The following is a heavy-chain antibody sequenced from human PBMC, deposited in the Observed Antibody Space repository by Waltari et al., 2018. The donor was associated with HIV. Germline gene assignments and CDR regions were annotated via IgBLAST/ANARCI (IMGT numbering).Heavy chain of an antibody. CDR1: GYPFIDFD. D-gene: IGHD3-3*01. CDR2: MNPDNGDA. Sequence: AEIKKPRASVRLSCKASGYPFIDFDINWVRRPPGRGLEWVGWMNPDNGDAGYGHKFKGRFSLTRDTSTDTAYMDVTNLKPEDTAVYYCTKGRRGALFGDEWGQGTLVTVSS. V-gene: IGHV1-8*02. J-gene: IGHJ4*02. CDR3: TKGRRGALFGDE.